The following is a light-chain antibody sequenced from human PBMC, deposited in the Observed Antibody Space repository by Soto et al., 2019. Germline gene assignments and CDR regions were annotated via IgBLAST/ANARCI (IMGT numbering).Light chain of an antibody. CDR3: QQYNIWSSIT. Sequence: EIVMTQSPATLSVSPGERATLSCRASQSISSKVGWYQQKIGQAPRLLIYGASTRATGVPPRISGSGSGTEFTLTISSLQSEDFAVYYCQQYNIWSSITFGQGTRLEIK. CDR1: QSISSK. CDR2: GAS. V-gene: IGKV3-15*01. J-gene: IGKJ5*01.